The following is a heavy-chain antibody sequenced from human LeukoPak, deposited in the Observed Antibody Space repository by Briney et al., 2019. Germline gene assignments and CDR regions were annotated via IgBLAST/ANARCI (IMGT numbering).Heavy chain of an antibody. D-gene: IGHD3-22*01. V-gene: IGHV4-30-4*01. Sequence: PSETLSLTCTVSGGPIRSGDYYWSWIRQPPGKGLEWIGYIYYSGSTYYNPSLKSRVTISVDTSKNQSSLKLSSVTAADTAVYYCARVLYYYDSSGYTRFRNFDYWGQGTLVTVSS. CDR3: ARVLYYYDSSGYTRFRNFDY. CDR1: GGPIRSGDYY. J-gene: IGHJ4*02. CDR2: IYYSGST.